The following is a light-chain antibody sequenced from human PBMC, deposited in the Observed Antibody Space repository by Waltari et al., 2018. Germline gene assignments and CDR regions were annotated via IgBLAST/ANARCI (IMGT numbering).Light chain of an antibody. CDR1: SSNIGEGYD. CDR2: GNS. V-gene: IGLV1-40*01. CDR3: QSYDSSLSTSV. Sequence: QSGLTQPPSVSGAPGQRVTISCTGSSSNIGEGYDVHWYQLLPGTAPKLLIYGNSNRPSGVPDRFSGSKSGTSASLAITGLQAEDEADYYCQSYDSSLSTSVFGGGTKLTVL. J-gene: IGLJ2*01.